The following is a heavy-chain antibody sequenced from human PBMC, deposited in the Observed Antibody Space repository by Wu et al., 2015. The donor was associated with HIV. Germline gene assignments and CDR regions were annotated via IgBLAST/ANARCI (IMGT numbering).Heavy chain of an antibody. V-gene: IGHV1-18*01. D-gene: IGHD5-24*01. Sequence: QVQLVQSGAEVKKPGASVKVSCKASGYTFTNYGISWVRQAPGQGLEWMGWISAYNDNTNYAQKFQGRVTMTTDTSTSTAYMELSSLRSEDTAVYYCARARWLQLTDAFDIWGQGTMVTVSS. CDR1: GYTFTNYG. CDR2: ISAYNDNT. J-gene: IGHJ3*02. CDR3: ARARWLQLTDAFDI.